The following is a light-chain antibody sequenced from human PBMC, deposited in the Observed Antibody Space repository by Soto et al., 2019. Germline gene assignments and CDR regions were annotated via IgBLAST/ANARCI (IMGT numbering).Light chain of an antibody. V-gene: IGKV1-5*03. Sequence: DIQMTQSPSTLSGSVGDRVTITCRASQTISSWLAWYQQKPGKAPKLLIYKAPTLKSGVPSRFSGSGSGTEFTLTISSRQPDDFATYYCQHYNSYSEAFGQGTKVDIK. CDR1: QTISSW. J-gene: IGKJ1*01. CDR2: KAP. CDR3: QHYNSYSEA.